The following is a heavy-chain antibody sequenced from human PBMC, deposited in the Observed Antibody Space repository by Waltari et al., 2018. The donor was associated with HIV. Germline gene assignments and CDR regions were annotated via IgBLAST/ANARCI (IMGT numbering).Heavy chain of an antibody. J-gene: IGHJ4*02. V-gene: IGHV3-48*03. CDR1: GFTFRSYE. CDR2: ISSSGSTI. D-gene: IGHD2-8*01. CDR3: ASSNSATGVFDY. Sequence: EVQLVESGGGLVQPGGSLRLSCAASGFTFRSYEMNWVGQAPGKGLEWVSYISSSGSTIYYADSVKGRFTISRDNAKNSLYLQMNSLRAEDTAVYYCASSNSATGVFDYWGQGTLVTVSS.